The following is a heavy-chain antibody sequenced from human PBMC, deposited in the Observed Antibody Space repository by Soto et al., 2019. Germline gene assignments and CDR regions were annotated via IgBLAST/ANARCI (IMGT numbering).Heavy chain of an antibody. CDR1: GDSVTTGDYY. D-gene: IGHD3-22*01. CDR2: IYYTGIA. J-gene: IGHJ5*01. Sequence: PSETLSLTCSVSGDSVTTGDYYWTWIRQPPGKGLEWIGHIYYTGIAKYNPSLESRVTISLDTSKNQFSLTLSAVTAADTAMYYCSTRAYDTNGYYRFDPWGQGTLVTVSS. V-gene: IGHV4-61*08. CDR3: STRAYDTNGYYRFDP.